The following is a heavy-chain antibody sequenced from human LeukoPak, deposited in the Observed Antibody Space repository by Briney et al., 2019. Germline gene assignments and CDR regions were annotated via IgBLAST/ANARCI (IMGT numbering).Heavy chain of an antibody. CDR3: ARPFEASRFPFLSY. CDR2: IYTSGST. V-gene: IGHV4-61*02. D-gene: IGHD3-3*02. CDR1: GGSISSGSYY. J-gene: IGHJ4*01. Sequence: PSETLSLTCTVSGGSISSGSYYWSWIRQPAGKGLEWIGRIYTSGSTNYNPSLKSRVTISVDTSKNQFSLKLSSVTAADTAVYYCARPFEASRFPFLSYWGHGTPVTVSS.